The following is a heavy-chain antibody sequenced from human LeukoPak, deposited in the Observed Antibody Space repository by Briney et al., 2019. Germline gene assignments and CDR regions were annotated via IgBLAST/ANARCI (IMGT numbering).Heavy chain of an antibody. V-gene: IGHV4-34*01. J-gene: IGHJ6*03. CDR3: ARAIVGAQSSYYYYYMDV. CDR2: INHSGST. D-gene: IGHD1-26*01. Sequence: SETLSLTCAVYGGSFSGCYWSWIRQPPGKGLEWIGEINHSGSTNYNPSLKSRVTISVDTSKNQFSLKLSSVTAADTAVYYCARAIVGAQSSYYYYYMDVWGKGTTVTVSS. CDR1: GGSFSGCY.